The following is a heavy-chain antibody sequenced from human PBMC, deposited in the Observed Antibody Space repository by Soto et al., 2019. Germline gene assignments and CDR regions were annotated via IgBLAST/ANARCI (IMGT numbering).Heavy chain of an antibody. CDR3: ARDRGYGDYPFYYGMDV. CDR1: GGSISSGGYS. CDR2: IYHSGST. D-gene: IGHD4-17*01. Sequence: QLQLQESGSGLVKPSQTLSLTCAVSGGSISSGGYSWSWIRQPPGKGLEWIGYIYHSGSTYYNPSLKRRVTISVDMSKNQFSLKLSSVTAADTAVYYCARDRGYGDYPFYYGMDVWGQGTTVTVSS. J-gene: IGHJ6*02. V-gene: IGHV4-30-2*01.